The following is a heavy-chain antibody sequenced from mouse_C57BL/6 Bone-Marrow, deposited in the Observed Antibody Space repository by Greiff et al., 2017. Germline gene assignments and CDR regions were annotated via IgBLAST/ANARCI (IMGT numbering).Heavy chain of an antibody. Sequence: EVQLQQSGPELVKPGASVKISCKASGYTFTDYYMNWVKQSHGKSLEWIGDINPNNGGTSYNQKFKGKATLTVDKSSSAAYMELRSLTSEDSAVXYCARDYYGSHDYWGQGTTLTVSS. J-gene: IGHJ2*01. V-gene: IGHV1-26*01. CDR1: GYTFTDYY. D-gene: IGHD1-1*01. CDR3: ARDYYGSHDY. CDR2: INPNNGGT.